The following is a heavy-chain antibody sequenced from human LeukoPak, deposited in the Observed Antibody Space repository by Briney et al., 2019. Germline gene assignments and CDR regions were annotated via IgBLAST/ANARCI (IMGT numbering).Heavy chain of an antibody. D-gene: IGHD3-22*01. J-gene: IGHJ6*02. CDR2: IVPILRTP. Sequence: SVKVSCKSFRDTFSSSGISWVRQAPGQGLEWMGGIVPILRTPDYAKKFQGKVTITADESTTTAYMELSSLTSEDTVVYYCARSKGRRTSGYNHYYAMDVWGQGTTVTVSS. V-gene: IGHV1-69*01. CDR3: ARSKGRRTSGYNHYYAMDV. CDR1: RDTFSSSG.